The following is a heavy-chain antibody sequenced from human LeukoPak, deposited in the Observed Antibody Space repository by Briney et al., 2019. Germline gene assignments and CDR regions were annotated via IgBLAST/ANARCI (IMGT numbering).Heavy chain of an antibody. CDR3: AREAYYYDSSGYYYVKLAEYFQH. J-gene: IGHJ1*01. CDR1: GGTFSSYA. Sequence: ASVKVSCKASGGTFSSYAISWVRQAPGQGLEWMGRIIPIFGTANYAQKFQGRATITTDESTSTAYMELSSLRSEDTAVYYCAREAYYYDSSGYYYVKLAEYFQHWGQGTLVTVSS. CDR2: IIPIFGTA. D-gene: IGHD3-22*01. V-gene: IGHV1-69*05.